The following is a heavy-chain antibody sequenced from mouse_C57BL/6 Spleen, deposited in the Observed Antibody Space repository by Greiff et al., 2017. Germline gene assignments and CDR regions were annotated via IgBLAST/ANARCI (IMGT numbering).Heavy chain of an antibody. CDR3: ARAGLGDGYFDV. CDR1: GYSITSGYY. Sequence: EVQRVESGPGLVKPSQSLSLTCSVTGYSITSGYYWNWIRQFPGNKLEWMGYISYDGSNNYNPSLKNRISITRDTSKNQFFLKLNSVTTEDTATYYCARAGLGDGYFDVWGTGTTVTVSS. J-gene: IGHJ1*03. CDR2: ISYDGSN. D-gene: IGHD3-3*01. V-gene: IGHV3-6*01.